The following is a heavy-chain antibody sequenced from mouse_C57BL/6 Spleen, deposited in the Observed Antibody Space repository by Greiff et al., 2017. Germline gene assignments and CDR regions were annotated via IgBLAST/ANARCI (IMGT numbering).Heavy chain of an antibody. CDR2: IHPNSGST. V-gene: IGHV1-64*01. Sequence: QVQLQQPGAELVKPGASVKLSCKASGYTFTSYWMHWVKQRPGQGLEWIGMIHPNSGSTNYNEKFKSKATLTVDKSACTAYMQLSSLTSEDSAVYYCASSNYDYAMDYWGQGTSVTVSS. D-gene: IGHD2-5*01. J-gene: IGHJ4*01. CDR3: ASSNYDYAMDY. CDR1: GYTFTSYW.